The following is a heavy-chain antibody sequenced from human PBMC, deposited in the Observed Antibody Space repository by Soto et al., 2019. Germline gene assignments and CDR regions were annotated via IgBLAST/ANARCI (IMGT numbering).Heavy chain of an antibody. CDR3: AGEDYSGNWYFDL. V-gene: IGHV1-3*01. D-gene: IGHD4-4*01. CDR2: INAGNGNT. CDR1: GYTFTSYA. J-gene: IGHJ2*01. Sequence: QVQLVQSGAEVKKPGASVKVSCKASGYTFTSYAMHWVRQAPGQSLEWMGWINAGNGNTKYSQKLQGRVTITRDTSASTAYMELSSLRSEDTAVYYCAGEDYSGNWYFDLWGRGTLVTVSS.